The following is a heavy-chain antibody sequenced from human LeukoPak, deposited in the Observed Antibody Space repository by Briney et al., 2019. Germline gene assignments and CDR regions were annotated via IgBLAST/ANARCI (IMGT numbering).Heavy chain of an antibody. CDR3: ASPGSGNYYHFGY. V-gene: IGHV4-39*01. CDR1: GASISSSTYY. D-gene: IGHD1-26*01. J-gene: IGHJ4*02. CDR2: IYYSGAT. Sequence: PSDTLSLTCTVSGASISSSTYYWGWIRQPPGKGLEWIGSIYYSGATYYNPSLKSRVTISIDTSKNQFSLRLSSVTAADTAVYYCASPGSGNYYHFGYWGQGTRVTVSS.